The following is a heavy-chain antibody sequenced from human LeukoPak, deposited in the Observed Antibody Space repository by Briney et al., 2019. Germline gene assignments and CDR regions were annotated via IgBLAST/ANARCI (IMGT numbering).Heavy chain of an antibody. J-gene: IGHJ4*02. D-gene: IGHD3-10*01. V-gene: IGHV4-39*01. CDR2: IYYSGST. Sequence: SETLSLTCTVSGGSISSSSYYWGWIRQPPGKGLEWIGNIYYSGSTYYNPSLKSRVTISVDTSKNQFSLKLSSVTAADTAVFYCAIRDYYGSGSYDYWGQGTLVTVSS. CDR3: AIRDYYGSGSYDY. CDR1: GGSISSSSYY.